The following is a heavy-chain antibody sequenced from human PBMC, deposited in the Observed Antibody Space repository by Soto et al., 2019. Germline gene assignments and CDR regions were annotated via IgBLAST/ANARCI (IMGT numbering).Heavy chain of an antibody. CDR2: IYYSGST. D-gene: IGHD1-1*01. CDR1: GGSISSYY. Sequence: SETLSLTCTVAGGSISSYYWSWIRQPPGKGLEWIGYIYYSGSTNYNPSLKSRVTISVDTSKNQFSLKLSSVTAADTAVYYCARRYGYSFDYWGQGTLVTVS. V-gene: IGHV4-59*08. J-gene: IGHJ4*02. CDR3: ARRYGYSFDY.